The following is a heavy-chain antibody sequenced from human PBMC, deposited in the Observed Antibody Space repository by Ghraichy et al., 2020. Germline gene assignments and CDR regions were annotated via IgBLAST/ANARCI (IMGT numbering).Heavy chain of an antibody. CDR2: IYYSGST. J-gene: IGHJ3*02. CDR3: ASLSSGSDAFDI. CDR1: GGSISSSSYY. D-gene: IGHD6-19*01. Sequence: SQTLSLTCTVSGGSISSSSYYWGWIRQPPGKGLEWIGSIYYSGSTYYNPSLKSRVTISVDTSKNQFSLKLSSVTAADTAVYYCASLSSGSDAFDIWGQGTMVTVSS. V-gene: IGHV4-39*01.